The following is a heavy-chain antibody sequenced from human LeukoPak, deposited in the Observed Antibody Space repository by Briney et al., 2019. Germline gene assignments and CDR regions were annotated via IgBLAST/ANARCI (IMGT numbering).Heavy chain of an antibody. V-gene: IGHV4-31*03. CDR1: GGSVRSGGYY. CDR3: ARGDRDYNFDY. J-gene: IGHJ4*02. D-gene: IGHD4-11*01. Sequence: SETLSLTCTVSGGSVRSGGYYWSWIRQHPGKGLEWIGYIYESDSGSTYYNPSLESRLSISVDTSKNQFSLKLRSVTAADTAVYYCARGDRDYNFDYWGQGTLVTVSS. CDR2: IYESDSGST.